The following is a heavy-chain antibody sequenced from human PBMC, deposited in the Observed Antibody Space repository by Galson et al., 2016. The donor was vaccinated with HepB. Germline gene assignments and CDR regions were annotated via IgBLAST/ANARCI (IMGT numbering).Heavy chain of an antibody. D-gene: IGHD2-2*01. CDR1: GYTFIDYY. CDR2: INPNSGGT. Sequence: SVKVSCKASGYTFIDYYIHWVRQAPGQGLQWMGWINPNSGGTNFAQKFQGSVTMTRDTSISTVYMELRRLRSDDTAGYYCAREAGSTWPHFDYWGQGALVTVSS. V-gene: IGHV1-2*04. CDR3: AREAGSTWPHFDY. J-gene: IGHJ4*02.